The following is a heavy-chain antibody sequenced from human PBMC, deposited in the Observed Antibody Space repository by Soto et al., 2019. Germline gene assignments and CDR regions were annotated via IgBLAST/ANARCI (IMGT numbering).Heavy chain of an antibody. CDR1: GFTVSSNY. D-gene: IGHD6-19*01. J-gene: IGHJ4*02. CDR2: IYSGGST. CDR3: ASVAQSRSSGWLKPFDY. Sequence: EVQLVESGGGLVQPGGSLRLSCAASGFTVSSNYMSWVRQAPGKGLEWVSVIYSGGSTYYADSVKGRFTISRDNSKNTLYLQMNSLRAEDTAVYYCASVAQSRSSGWLKPFDYWGQGTLVTVSS. V-gene: IGHV3-66*01.